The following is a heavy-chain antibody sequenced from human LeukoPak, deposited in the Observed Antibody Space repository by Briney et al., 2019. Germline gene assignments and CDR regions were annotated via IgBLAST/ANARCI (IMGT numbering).Heavy chain of an antibody. Sequence: WASVKVSCKASGGTFSSYAISWVRQAPGQGLERMGGIIPIFGTANYAQKFQGRVTITADESTSTAYMELSSLRSEDTAVYYCARAGDFWSGYYFVWFDPWGQGTLVTVSS. CDR1: GGTFSSYA. V-gene: IGHV1-69*01. J-gene: IGHJ5*02. D-gene: IGHD3-3*01. CDR2: IIPIFGTA. CDR3: ARAGDFWSGYYFVWFDP.